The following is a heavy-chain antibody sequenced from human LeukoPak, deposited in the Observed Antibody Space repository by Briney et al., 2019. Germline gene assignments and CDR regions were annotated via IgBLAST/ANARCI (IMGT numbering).Heavy chain of an antibody. D-gene: IGHD4-17*01. Sequence: PSETLSLTCTVSGGSISSYYWSWIRQPPGKGLEWIGYIYYSGSTNYNPSLKSRVTISVDTSKNQFSLKLSSVTAADTAVYYCARGKPVTTLSSYFDYWGQGTLVTVSS. CDR3: ARGKPVTTLSSYFDY. V-gene: IGHV4-59*12. J-gene: IGHJ4*02. CDR2: IYYSGST. CDR1: GGSISSYY.